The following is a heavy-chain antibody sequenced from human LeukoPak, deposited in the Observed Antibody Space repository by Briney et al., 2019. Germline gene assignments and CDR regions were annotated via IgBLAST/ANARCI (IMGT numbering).Heavy chain of an antibody. CDR2: INLSSGAT. Sequence: GASVRVSCKASGYTFTGYNIYWVRQAPGQGLEWMAWINLSSGATLYAQKFRGRVTTTRDTSITTAYMELNSLTSDDTAIYYCARRSTDLDYWGQGTLVTVSS. CDR1: GYTFTGYN. V-gene: IGHV1-2*02. J-gene: IGHJ4*02. D-gene: IGHD5/OR15-5a*01. CDR3: ARRSTDLDY.